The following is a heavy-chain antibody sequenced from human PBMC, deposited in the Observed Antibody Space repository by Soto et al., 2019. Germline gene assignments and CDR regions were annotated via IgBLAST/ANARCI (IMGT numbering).Heavy chain of an antibody. Sequence: SETLSLTCAVSGYSISSGLYRGWIRQPPGKGLEWIGTIYRGGITYYNPSLKSRVTISIDTSKNHFSLRLSSVTATDTAVYFCAIGNPDWFDPWGQGTLVTVSS. CDR1: GYSISSGLY. CDR3: AIGNPDWFDP. D-gene: IGHD1-1*01. J-gene: IGHJ5*02. V-gene: IGHV4-38-2*01. CDR2: IYRGGIT.